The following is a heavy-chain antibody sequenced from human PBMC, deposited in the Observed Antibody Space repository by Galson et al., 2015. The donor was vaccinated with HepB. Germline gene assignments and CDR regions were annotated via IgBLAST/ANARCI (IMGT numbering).Heavy chain of an antibody. CDR2: VIHRGST. V-gene: IGHV4-34*01. J-gene: IGHJ6*02. CDR3: ARGSTMELLGLYYGMDV. CDR1: GWSFSGYF. D-gene: IGHD4/OR15-4a*01. Sequence: SETLSLACAVYGWSFSGYFWSWIRQRPGWGLGWLGGVIHRGSTNYNPSLKSRVTISVDTSKNQFSLKLSSVTAADTAVYYCARGSTMELLGLYYGMDVWGQGTTVTVSS.